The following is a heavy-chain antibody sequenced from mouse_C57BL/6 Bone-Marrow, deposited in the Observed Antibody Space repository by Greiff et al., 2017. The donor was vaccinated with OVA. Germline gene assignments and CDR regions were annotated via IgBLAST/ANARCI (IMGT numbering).Heavy chain of an antibody. J-gene: IGHJ1*03. Sequence: QVQLKESGAELVRPGTSVKMSCKASGYTFTNYWIGWAKQRPGHGLEWIGDIYPGGGYTNYNEKFNGKATLTADKSSSTAYMQFSSLTSEDSAIYYCARGEGTGWYFDVWGTGTTVTVSS. CDR1: GYTFTNYW. CDR2: IYPGGGYT. V-gene: IGHV1-63*01. D-gene: IGHD3-3*01. CDR3: ARGEGTGWYFDV.